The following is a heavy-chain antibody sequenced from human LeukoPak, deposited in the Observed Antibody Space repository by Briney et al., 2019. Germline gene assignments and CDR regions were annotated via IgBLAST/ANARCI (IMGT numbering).Heavy chain of an antibody. Sequence: SETLSLTCAVYGGSFSGYYWSWIRQLPGKGLEWIGEINHSGSTNYNPSLKSRVTISVDTSKNQFSLKLSSVTAADTAVYYCARDWITMVRGVIGYYYGMDVWGQGTTVTVSS. CDR1: GGSFSGYY. V-gene: IGHV4-34*01. CDR3: ARDWITMVRGVIGYYYGMDV. J-gene: IGHJ6*02. CDR2: INHSGST. D-gene: IGHD3-10*01.